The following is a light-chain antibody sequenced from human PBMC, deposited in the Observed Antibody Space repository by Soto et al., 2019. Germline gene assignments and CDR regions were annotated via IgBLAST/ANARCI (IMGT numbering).Light chain of an antibody. CDR3: QVWSATGDSVV. V-gene: IGLV3-21*02. J-gene: IGLJ2*01. CDR2: DDT. Sequence: SYELTQPPSVSEAPGQTARITCVGNNIGDKTVHWYQQRPGQAPVMVVYDDTDRPSGIPERFSGSNFGGTATLTITTVEAGDEADYYCQVWSATGDSVVFGGGTKLTVL. CDR1: NIGDKT.